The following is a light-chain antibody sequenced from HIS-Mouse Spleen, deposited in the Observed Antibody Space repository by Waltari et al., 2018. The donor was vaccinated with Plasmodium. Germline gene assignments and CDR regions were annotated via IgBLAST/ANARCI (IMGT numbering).Light chain of an antibody. Sequence: DIQMTQSPSSLSASVGDRVTITCRASQSISSYLNWYQQKPGKAPKLLIYAESSLQSGVRSRFSGSGSGTDFTLTISSLQPEDFATYYCQQSYSTPPTFGGGTKVEIK. CDR1: QSISSY. V-gene: IGKV1-39*01. J-gene: IGKJ4*01. CDR3: QQSYSTPPT. CDR2: AES.